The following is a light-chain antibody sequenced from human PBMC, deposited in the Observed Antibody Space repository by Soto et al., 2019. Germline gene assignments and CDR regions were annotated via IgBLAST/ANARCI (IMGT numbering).Light chain of an antibody. CDR2: DNN. V-gene: IGLV1-51*01. CDR3: GTWDSSLSAYV. Sequence: QSVVTQPPTVSAAPGQKVTISCSGSSSNIGNNYVSWYQQLPRAAPKLLIYDNNQRPSGIPDRFSGSKSGTSATLGITGLQTGDEADYYCGTWDSSLSAYVFGTGTKV. J-gene: IGLJ1*01. CDR1: SSNIGNNY.